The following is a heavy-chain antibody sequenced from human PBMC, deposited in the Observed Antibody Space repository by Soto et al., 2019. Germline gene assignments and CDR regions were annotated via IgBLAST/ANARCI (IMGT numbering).Heavy chain of an antibody. CDR2: ISGSGGST. V-gene: IGHV3-23*01. CDR3: ARETYGSGSYYFYYFDY. J-gene: IGHJ4*02. Sequence: PGGSLRLSCAASGFTFSSYAMSWVRQAPGKGLEWVSAISGSGGSTYYADSVKGRFTISRDNSKNTLHLQMNSLRAEDTAVYYCARETYGSGSYYFYYFDYWGQGTLVTVSS. D-gene: IGHD3-10*01. CDR1: GFTFSSYA.